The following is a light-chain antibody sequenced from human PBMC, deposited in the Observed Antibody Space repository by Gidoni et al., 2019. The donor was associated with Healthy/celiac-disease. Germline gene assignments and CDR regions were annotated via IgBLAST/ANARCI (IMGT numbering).Light chain of an antibody. J-gene: IGKJ1*01. CDR3: LQDYNYPWT. V-gene: IGKV1-6*01. CDR2: AAS. CDR1: QAIRND. Sequence: IQMTQSPSSLPASVGDRFTITCRASQAIRNDLGWYQQKPGKAPKLLIYAASSLQSGVPSRFSGSGSGTDFTLTISSLQPEDFATYYCLQDYNYPWTFGQGTKVEIK.